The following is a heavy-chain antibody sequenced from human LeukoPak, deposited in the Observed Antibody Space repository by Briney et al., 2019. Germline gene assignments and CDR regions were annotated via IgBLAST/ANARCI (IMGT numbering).Heavy chain of an antibody. CDR2: IYSGTT. CDR1: GGSISSDDHY. D-gene: IGHD3-22*01. J-gene: IGHJ3*02. V-gene: IGHV4-30-4*01. Sequence: PSETLSLTCIVSGGSISSDDHYWNWIRQSPGKGLEWLGYIYSGTTYYNPSLGSRVTMSVDTSKNHFSLELQSVTAADTAVYYCARGNYYDSSGYLPGAFDIWGQGTMVTVSS. CDR3: ARGNYYDSSGYLPGAFDI.